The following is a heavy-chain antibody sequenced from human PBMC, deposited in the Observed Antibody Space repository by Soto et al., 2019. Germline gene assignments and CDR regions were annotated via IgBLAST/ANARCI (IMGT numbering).Heavy chain of an antibody. Sequence: GGSLRLSCAASGFTFSSYAMSWVRQAPGKGLEWVSAISGSGGSTYYADSVKGRFTISRDNSKNTLYLQMNSLRSEDTAVYYCAKDYPGYCSSTSCYGPFDYWGQGTLVTVSS. CDR2: ISGSGGST. CDR1: GFTFSSYA. CDR3: AKDYPGYCSSTSCYGPFDY. D-gene: IGHD2-2*03. V-gene: IGHV3-23*01. J-gene: IGHJ4*02.